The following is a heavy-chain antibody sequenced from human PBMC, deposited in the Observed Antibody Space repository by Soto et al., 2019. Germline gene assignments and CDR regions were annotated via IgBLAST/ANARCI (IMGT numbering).Heavy chain of an antibody. D-gene: IGHD3-9*01. CDR3: AKAYFDICTGYFGDY. Sequence: VQLLESGGGLVQPGGSLRLSCAASGFTFSNYAMSWVRQAPGKGLEWVSGMSNSGSRTYYADSVKGRFIISRDNSKNTLYLQMNSLRPEDTAVYYWAKAYFDICTGYFGDYWCQGTLVSVSS. J-gene: IGHJ4*02. CDR2: MSNSGSRT. CDR1: GFTFSNYA. V-gene: IGHV3-23*01.